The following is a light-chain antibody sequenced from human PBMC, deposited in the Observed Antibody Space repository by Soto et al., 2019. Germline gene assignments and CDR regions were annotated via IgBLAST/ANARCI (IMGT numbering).Light chain of an antibody. V-gene: IGKV3-11*01. CDR2: DAS. CDR3: QQRSNWLIT. J-gene: IGKJ5*01. CDR1: QSVTSSS. Sequence: DIVLTQFPGALSLPPGERATLSCRGSQSVTSSSLAWYQQKPGQAPRLLIYDASNRATGIPARFSGSGSGTDFTLTISSLEPEDFAVYYCQQRSNWLITFGQGTRLEIK.